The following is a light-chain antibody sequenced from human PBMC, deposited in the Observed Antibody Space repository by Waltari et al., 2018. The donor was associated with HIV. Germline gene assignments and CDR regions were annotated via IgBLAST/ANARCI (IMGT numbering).Light chain of an antibody. CDR2: HDI. CDR1: RFGEKS. V-gene: IGLV3-1*01. Sequence: SYEVTQPPSMSVSPGQTARITCSGHRFGEKSTSWYQHSSGQSPLLVIYHDIKRPSGIPERFSGSNSGNTATLTITGIQALDEADYYCQAWDSNSFVVFGGGTKLTVV. CDR3: QAWDSNSFVV. J-gene: IGLJ2*01.